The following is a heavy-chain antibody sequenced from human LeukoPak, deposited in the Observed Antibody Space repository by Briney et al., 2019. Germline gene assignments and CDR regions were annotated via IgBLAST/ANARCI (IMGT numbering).Heavy chain of an antibody. CDR2: MNPNSGNT. Sequence: GASVKVSCKASGYTFTSYDINWVRQATGQGLEWMGWMNPNSGNTGYAQKFQGRVTMTRNTSISTAYMELSSLRSEDTAVYYCARGVDCSGWYTDYYGMDVWGQGTTVTVSS. D-gene: IGHD6-19*01. CDR1: GYTFTSYD. CDR3: ARGVDCSGWYTDYYGMDV. J-gene: IGHJ6*02. V-gene: IGHV1-8*01.